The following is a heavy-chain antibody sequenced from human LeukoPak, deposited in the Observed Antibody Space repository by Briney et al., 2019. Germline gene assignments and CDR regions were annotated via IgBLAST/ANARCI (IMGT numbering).Heavy chain of an antibody. Sequence: PGGSLRLSCAGSGFTFINYDMSWVRQAPGKGLEWVSAITGSGGTTCYADSVKGRFTISRDNSKNTVYLQMNSLRAEDTAVYYCAKHDSRTYDYWGQGTLVTVSS. CDR1: GFTFINYD. D-gene: IGHD3-16*01. V-gene: IGHV3-23*01. CDR3: AKHDSRTYDY. CDR2: ITGSGGTT. J-gene: IGHJ4*02.